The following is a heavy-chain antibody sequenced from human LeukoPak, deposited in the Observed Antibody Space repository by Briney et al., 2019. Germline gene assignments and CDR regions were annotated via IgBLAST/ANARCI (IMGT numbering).Heavy chain of an antibody. CDR1: GYTFTSYA. CDR3: ARAIWFGELLPYGMDV. CDR2: INAGNGNT. D-gene: IGHD3-10*01. V-gene: IGHV1-3*01. Sequence: ASVTVSCTASGYTFTSYAMHWVRQAPGQRLEWMGWINAGNGNTKYSQKLQGRVTITRDTSASTAYMELSSLRSEDTAVYYCARAIWFGELLPYGMDVWGQGTTVTVSS. J-gene: IGHJ6*02.